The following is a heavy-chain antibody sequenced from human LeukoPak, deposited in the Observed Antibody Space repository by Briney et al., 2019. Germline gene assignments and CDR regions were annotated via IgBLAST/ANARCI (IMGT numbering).Heavy chain of an antibody. V-gene: IGHV1-8*01. CDR3: ARTRLITIFGVVTAKYMDV. CDR1: GYTLTSYD. D-gene: IGHD3-3*01. Sequence: ASVKVSCKASGYTLTSYDINWVRQATGQGLEWMGWMNPNSGNTGYAQKFQGRVTMTRNTSISTAYMELSSLRSEDTAVYYCARTRLITIFGVVTAKYMDVWGKGTTVTVSS. CDR2: MNPNSGNT. J-gene: IGHJ6*03.